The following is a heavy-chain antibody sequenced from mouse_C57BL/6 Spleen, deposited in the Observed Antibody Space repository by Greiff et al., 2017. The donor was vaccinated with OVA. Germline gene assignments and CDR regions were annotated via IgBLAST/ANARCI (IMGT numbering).Heavy chain of an antibody. V-gene: IGHV1-55*01. CDR1: GYTFTSYW. CDR3: ARERDGDWFAY. Sequence: QVQLKEPGAELVKPGASVKMSCKASGYTFTSYWITWVKPRPGQGLEWIGDIYPGSGSTNYNEKFKSKATLTVDTSSSTAYMQLSSLTSEDSAVYYCARERDGDWFAYWGQGTLVTVSA. J-gene: IGHJ3*01. CDR2: IYPGSGST. D-gene: IGHD3-3*01.